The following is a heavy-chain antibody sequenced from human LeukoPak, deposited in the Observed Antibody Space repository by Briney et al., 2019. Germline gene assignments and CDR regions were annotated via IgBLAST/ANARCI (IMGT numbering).Heavy chain of an antibody. V-gene: IGHV3-21*01. CDR2: ISSSSSYI. J-gene: IGHJ4*02. CDR1: GFTFSSYS. D-gene: IGHD2-2*01. CDR3: ARDRHIVVVPAAGIDY. Sequence: GGSLRLSCAASGFTFSSYSMNWVRQAPGKGLEWVSSISSSSSYIYYADSVKGRFTISRDNAKNSLYLQMNSLRAEDTAVYYCARDRHIVVVPAAGIDYWGQGTLVTVSS.